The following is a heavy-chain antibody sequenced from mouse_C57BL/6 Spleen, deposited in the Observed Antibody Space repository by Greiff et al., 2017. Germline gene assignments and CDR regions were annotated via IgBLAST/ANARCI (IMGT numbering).Heavy chain of an antibody. Sequence: EVKVEESGGGLVKPGGSLKLSCAASGFTFSSYAMSWVRQTPEKRLEWVATISDGGSYTYYPDNVKGRFTISRDNAKNNLYLQMSHLKSEDTAMYYCAFIPEAWFAYWGQGTLVTVSA. CDR3: AFIPEAWFAY. CDR1: GFTFSSYA. CDR2: ISDGGSYT. D-gene: IGHD1-1*01. V-gene: IGHV5-4*03. J-gene: IGHJ3*01.